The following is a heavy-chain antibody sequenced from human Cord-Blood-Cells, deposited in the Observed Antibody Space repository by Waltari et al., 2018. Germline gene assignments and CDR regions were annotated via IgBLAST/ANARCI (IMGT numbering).Heavy chain of an antibody. Sequence: QVQLVQSGAEVKKPGASVKVSCKVSGYTLTELSMHWVRQAPGKGLEWMGGFDPEDGETIYAQKFQGRVTMTEDISTDTAYMELSSLRSEDTAVYYCVHLSGSGSYYNYFDYWGQGTLVTVSS. D-gene: IGHD3-10*01. CDR1: GYTLTELS. V-gene: IGHV1-24*01. CDR3: VHLSGSGSYYNYFDY. J-gene: IGHJ4*02. CDR2: FDPEDGET.